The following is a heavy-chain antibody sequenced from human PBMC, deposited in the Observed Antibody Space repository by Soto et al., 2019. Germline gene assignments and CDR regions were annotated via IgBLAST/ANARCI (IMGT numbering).Heavy chain of an antibody. J-gene: IGHJ1*01. V-gene: IGHV3-15*01. CDR1: GFAFSDAW. D-gene: IGHD1-26*01. Sequence: WGSLRLSCAASGFAFSDAWIGLFGQAPGRGLEWVGTIKTQTDDEATDFAAPVRGRFTISRDDSKNTLDLQMNNMRTEDTAVYYCATPSGSYIPFWGQGTLVTVSS. CDR2: IKTQTDDEAT. CDR3: ATPSGSYIPF.